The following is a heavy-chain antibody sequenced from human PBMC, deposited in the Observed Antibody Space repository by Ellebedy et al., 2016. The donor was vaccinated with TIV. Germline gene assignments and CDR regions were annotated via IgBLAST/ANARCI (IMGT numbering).Heavy chain of an antibody. CDR2: ISGSGGST. J-gene: IGHJ4*02. D-gene: IGHD6-6*01. V-gene: IGHV3-23*01. Sequence: GESLKISCAASGFTFSSYAMSWVRQAPGKGLEWVSAISGSGGSTYYADSVKVRFTISIDNAKNTLYLQMDSLRAEDTAVYYCAILDWRIYSDSSPARGYWGQGTLVTVSS. CDR3: AILDWRIYSDSSPARGY. CDR1: GFTFSSYA.